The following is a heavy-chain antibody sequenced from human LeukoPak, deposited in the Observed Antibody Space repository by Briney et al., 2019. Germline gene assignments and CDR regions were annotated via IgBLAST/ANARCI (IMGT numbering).Heavy chain of an antibody. CDR3: AKEYVWFGEFPNWFDP. Sequence: PGGSLRLSCATSGFTFSSYSMNWVRQAAGKGLEWVSYITGSSNTINYADSVKGRFTISRDKAKNSLYLQMNSLRAEDTAVYYCAKEYVWFGEFPNWFDPWGQGTLVTVSS. D-gene: IGHD3-10*01. CDR2: ITGSSNTI. CDR1: GFTFSSYS. V-gene: IGHV3-48*01. J-gene: IGHJ5*02.